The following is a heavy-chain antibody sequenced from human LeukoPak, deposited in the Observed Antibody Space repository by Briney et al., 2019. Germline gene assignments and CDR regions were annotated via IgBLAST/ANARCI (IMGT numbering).Heavy chain of an antibody. CDR1: GGSISSSSYY. CDR3: ARHRPSYYYESSGYYESRAHDAFDI. CDR2: IYYSGST. V-gene: IGHV4-39*01. J-gene: IGHJ3*02. D-gene: IGHD3-22*01. Sequence: SETLSLTCTVSGGSISSSSYYWGWIRQPPGKGLEWIGSIYYSGSTYYNPSLKSRVTISVDTSKNQFSLKLSSVTAADTAVYYCARHRPSYYYESSGYYESRAHDAFDIWGQGTMVTVSS.